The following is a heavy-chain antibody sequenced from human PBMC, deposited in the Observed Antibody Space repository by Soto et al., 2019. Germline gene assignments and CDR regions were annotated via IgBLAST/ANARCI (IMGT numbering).Heavy chain of an antibody. CDR1: GLTFSNAW. D-gene: IGHD6-13*01. CDR2: IKSKTDGGTT. CDR3: TTGAAAGPDY. Sequence: GGSLRLSCASSGLTFSNAWMSCFRQAPGKGLEWVGRIKSKTDGGTTDYAAPVKGRFTISRDDSKNTLYLQMNSLKTEDTAVYYCTTGAAAGPDYWGQGTLVTVSS. V-gene: IGHV3-15*01. J-gene: IGHJ4*02.